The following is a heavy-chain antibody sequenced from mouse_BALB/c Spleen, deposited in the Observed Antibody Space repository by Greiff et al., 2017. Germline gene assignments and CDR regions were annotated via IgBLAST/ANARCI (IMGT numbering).Heavy chain of an antibody. CDR1: GYTFTDYA. J-gene: IGHJ2*01. CDR3: ARSWAIYYFDY. V-gene: IGHV1S137*01. D-gene: IGHD4-1*01. CDR2: ISTYYGDA. Sequence: QVQLKESGAELVRPGVSVKISCKGSGYTFTDYAMHWVKQSHAKSLEWIGVISTYYGDASYNQKFKGKATMTVDKSSSTAYMELARLTSEDSAIYYCARSWAIYYFDYWGQGTTLTVSS.